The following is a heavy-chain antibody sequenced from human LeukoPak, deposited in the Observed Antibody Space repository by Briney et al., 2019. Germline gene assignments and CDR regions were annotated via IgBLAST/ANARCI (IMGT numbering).Heavy chain of an antibody. CDR3: ATDRGWRTSGYYLYYFEY. J-gene: IGHJ4*02. V-gene: IGHV3-7*01. Sequence: GGSLRLSCAASGFIFTNYFMSWVSQAPGKGLEGVASIKHDGSEKYYVDSVRGRFTISRDNTMNSLYLQMSSLRAEDTAVYYCATDRGWRTSGYYLYYFEYWGQGTLVTYSS. CDR1: GFIFTNYF. CDR2: IKHDGSEK. D-gene: IGHD3-3*01.